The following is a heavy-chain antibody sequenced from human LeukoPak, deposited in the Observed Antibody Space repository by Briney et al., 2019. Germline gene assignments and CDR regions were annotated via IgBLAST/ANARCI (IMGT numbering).Heavy chain of an antibody. CDR1: GGSISSYY. J-gene: IGHJ3*02. Sequence: SETLSLTCTVSGGSISSYYWSWIRQPPGKGLEWIGYIYYSGSTNYNPSLKSRVTISVDTSKNRFSLKLSSVTAADTAVYYCARGGHYYEGAFDIWGQGTMVTVSS. CDR3: ARGGHYYEGAFDI. D-gene: IGHD3-22*01. CDR2: IYYSGST. V-gene: IGHV4-59*01.